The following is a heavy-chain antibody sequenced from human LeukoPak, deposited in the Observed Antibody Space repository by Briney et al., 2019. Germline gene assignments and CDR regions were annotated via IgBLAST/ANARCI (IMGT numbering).Heavy chain of an antibody. D-gene: IGHD2-2*01. J-gene: IGHJ3*02. CDR2: INWNGGST. V-gene: IGHV3-20*04. CDR1: GFTFGDYG. CDR3: ARGHGVVPASDDPFDI. Sequence: GGSLRLSCAASGFTFGDYGMSWVRQAPGKGLEWVSGINWNGGSTGYADSVKGRFTISRDNAKNSLYLQMNSLRAEDTAVYYCARGHGVVPASDDPFDIWGQGTMVTVSS.